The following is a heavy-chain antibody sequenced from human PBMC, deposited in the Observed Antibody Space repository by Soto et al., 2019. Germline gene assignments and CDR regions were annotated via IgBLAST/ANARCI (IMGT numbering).Heavy chain of an antibody. D-gene: IGHD3-22*01. J-gene: IGHJ4*02. CDR3: ARDYFDSGGFYSDLLGF. V-gene: IGHV3-30-3*01. CDR1: GFTFSRYS. Sequence: QVKLVESGGGVVQPGTSLRLSYAASGFTFSRYSLHWVRQAPGKGLEWVAGSNEYYADSVKGRFTISRDNSKAMLYLQMNNLRAEDTAVYYCARDYFDSGGFYSDLLGFWGQGTLVTVPS. CDR2: GSNE.